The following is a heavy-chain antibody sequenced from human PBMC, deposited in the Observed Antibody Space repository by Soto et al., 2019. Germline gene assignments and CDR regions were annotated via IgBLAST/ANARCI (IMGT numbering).Heavy chain of an antibody. V-gene: IGHV4-39*01. CDR2: IYYSGST. J-gene: IGHJ4*02. D-gene: IGHD1-1*01. CDR1: GGSISGSSYY. Sequence: PSETLSLTCTVSGGSISGSSYYWGWIRQPPGKGLEWIGSIYYSGSTYYNPSLKSRVTISVDTSKNQFSLKLSSVTAADTAVYYCARMGNGDYFDYWGQGTLVTVSS. CDR3: ARMGNGDYFDY.